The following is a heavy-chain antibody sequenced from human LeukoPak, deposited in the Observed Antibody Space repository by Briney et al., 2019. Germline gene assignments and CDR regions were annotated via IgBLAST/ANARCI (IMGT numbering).Heavy chain of an antibody. CDR1: GYTFTSYG. V-gene: IGHV1-18*01. D-gene: IGHD3-22*01. J-gene: IGHJ3*02. CDR2: ISAYNGNT. Sequence: GASVKVSCKASGYTFTSYGISWVRQAPGQGLEWMGWISAYNGNTNYAQKPQGRVTMTTDTSTSTAYMELRSLRSDDTAVYYCARVGVYYYDSSGYYAFDIWGQGTMVTVSS. CDR3: ARVGVYYYDSSGYYAFDI.